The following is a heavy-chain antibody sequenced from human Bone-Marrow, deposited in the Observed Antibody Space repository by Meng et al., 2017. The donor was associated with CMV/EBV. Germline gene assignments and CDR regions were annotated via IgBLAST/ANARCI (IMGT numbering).Heavy chain of an antibody. CDR2: INPSGGST. D-gene: IGHD3-3*01. CDR1: GGTFSSYA. J-gene: IGHJ4*02. Sequence: KASGGTFSSYAISWVRQAPGQGLEWMGIINPSGGSTSYAQKFQGRVTMTRDTSTSTVYMELSSLRSEDTAVYYCARAVDFWSGAPTHWGQGTLVTVSS. V-gene: IGHV1-46*01. CDR3: ARAVDFWSGAPTH.